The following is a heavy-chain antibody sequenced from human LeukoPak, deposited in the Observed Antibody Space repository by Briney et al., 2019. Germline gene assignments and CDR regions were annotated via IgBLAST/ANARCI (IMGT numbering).Heavy chain of an antibody. CDR1: GGSISSYY. CDR3: ARSKSEYYSYYGMDV. D-gene: IGHD6-6*01. Sequence: SETLSLTCTVSGGSISSYYWSWIRQPPGKGLEWIGYIYYSGSTNYNPSLKSRVTISVDTSKNQFSLKLSSVTAADTAVYYCARSKSEYYSYYGMDVWGQGTTVTVSS. CDR2: IYYSGST. J-gene: IGHJ6*02. V-gene: IGHV4-59*08.